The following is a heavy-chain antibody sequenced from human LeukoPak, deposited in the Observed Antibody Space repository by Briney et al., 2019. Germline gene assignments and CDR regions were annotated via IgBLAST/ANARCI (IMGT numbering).Heavy chain of an antibody. Sequence: GGSLRLSCAASGFTVSSNYMSWVRQAPGKGLEWVSVIYSGGSTYYADSVKGRFTISRDNSKNTLYLQMNSLRAEDTAVYYCARLSAAGLEGFDYWGQGTPVTVSS. CDR1: GFTVSSNY. V-gene: IGHV3-53*01. D-gene: IGHD3-16*02. CDR3: ARLSAAGLEGFDY. J-gene: IGHJ4*02. CDR2: IYSGGST.